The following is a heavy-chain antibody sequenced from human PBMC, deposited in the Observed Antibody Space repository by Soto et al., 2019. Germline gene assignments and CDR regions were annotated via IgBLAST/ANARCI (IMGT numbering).Heavy chain of an antibody. CDR1: GFTFSSYG. V-gene: IGHV3-30*18. Sequence: GGSLRLSCAASGFTFSSYGMHWVRQAPGKGLEWVAVISYDGSNKYYADSVKGRFTISRDNSKNTLYLQMNSLRAEDTAVYYCAKDWRSSSSRVGDWLDPWGQGTLVTVSS. CDR2: ISYDGSNK. CDR3: AKDWRSSSSRVGDWLDP. D-gene: IGHD6-6*01. J-gene: IGHJ5*02.